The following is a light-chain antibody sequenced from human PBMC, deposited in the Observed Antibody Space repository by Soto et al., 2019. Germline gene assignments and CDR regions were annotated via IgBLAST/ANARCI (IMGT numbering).Light chain of an antibody. V-gene: IGKV3-20*01. Sequence: EIVLTQSPGTLSLSPGERATLSCRASQSLTSNYFAWYQQQPGQVPRLLIYGVSSRATGIPDRFSGSGSGTDFTLTISRLEPEDFAVYYCQQYESSPPSYTFGQGTKLEIK. CDR3: QQYESSPPSYT. CDR2: GVS. J-gene: IGKJ2*01. CDR1: QSLTSNY.